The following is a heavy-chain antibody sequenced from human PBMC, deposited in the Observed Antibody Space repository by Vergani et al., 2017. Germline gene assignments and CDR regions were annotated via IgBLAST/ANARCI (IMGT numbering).Heavy chain of an antibody. CDR1: GGSISSYY. V-gene: IGHV4-59*01. J-gene: IGHJ6*03. CDR2: IYYSGST. Sequence: QVQLQESGPGLVKPSETLSLTCTVSGGSISSYYWSWIWQPPGKGLEWIGYIYYSGSTNYNPSLKSRVTISVDTSKNQFSLKLSSVTAADTAVYYCARMYSSSRVRGYYMDVWGKGTTVTVSS. D-gene: IGHD6-6*01. CDR3: ARMYSSSRVRGYYMDV.